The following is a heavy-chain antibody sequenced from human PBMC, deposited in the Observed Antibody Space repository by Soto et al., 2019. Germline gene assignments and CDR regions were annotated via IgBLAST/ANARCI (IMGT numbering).Heavy chain of an antibody. CDR2: IYYSGST. V-gene: IGHV4-39*01. CDR1: GGSISSSSYY. CDR3: ARRGNWNDHYYYYMDV. J-gene: IGHJ6*03. Sequence: SETLSLTCTVSGGSISSSSYYWGWIRQPPGKGLEWIGSIYYSGSTYYNPSLKSRVTISVDTSKNQFSLKLSSVTAADTAVYYCARRGNWNDHYYYYMDVWGKGTTVTVSS. D-gene: IGHD1-1*01.